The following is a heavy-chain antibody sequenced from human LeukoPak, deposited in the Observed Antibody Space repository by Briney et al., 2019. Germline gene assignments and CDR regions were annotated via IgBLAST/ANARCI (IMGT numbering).Heavy chain of an antibody. J-gene: IGHJ6*03. CDR2: ISGSGGST. V-gene: IGHV3-23*01. Sequence: GSLRLSCAASGFTFSSYAMSWVRQAPGKGLEWVSAISGSGGSTYYADSGKGRFTISRDNSKNTLYLQMNSLRAEDTAVFYCAKAFTPRYSSGRSVYYYYYMDVWGKGTTVTISS. CDR1: GFTFSSYA. CDR3: AKAFTPRYSSGRSVYYYYYMDV. D-gene: IGHD6-19*01.